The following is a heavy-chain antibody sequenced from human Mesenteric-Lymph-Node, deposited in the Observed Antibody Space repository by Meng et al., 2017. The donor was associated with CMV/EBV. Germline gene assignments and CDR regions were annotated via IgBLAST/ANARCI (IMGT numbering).Heavy chain of an antibody. Sequence: SETLSLTCAVYGVSFSGYYLSWIRQPPGKGLEWIGEINHSGSTNYKPYLKSRVTISVDTSKNQISLKLSYVTAADTAVYYCARAIAARSPYYYYYGMDVWGQGTTVTVSS. V-gene: IGHV4-34*01. CDR3: ARAIAARSPYYYYYGMDV. J-gene: IGHJ6*02. D-gene: IGHD6-6*01. CDR2: INHSGST. CDR1: GVSFSGYY.